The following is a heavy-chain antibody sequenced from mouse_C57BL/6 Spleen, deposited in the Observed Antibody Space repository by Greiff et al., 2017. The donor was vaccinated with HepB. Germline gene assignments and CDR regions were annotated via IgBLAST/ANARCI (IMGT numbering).Heavy chain of an antibody. Sequence: QVHVKQPGAELVKPGASVKLSCKASGYTFTSYWMHWVKQRPGQGLEWIGMIHPNSGSTNYNEKFKSKATLTVDKSSSTAYMQLSSLTSEDSAVYYCARSWDYGSSYYFDYWGQGTTLTVSS. J-gene: IGHJ2*01. V-gene: IGHV1-64*01. D-gene: IGHD1-1*01. CDR1: GYTFTSYW. CDR3: ARSWDYGSSYYFDY. CDR2: IHPNSGST.